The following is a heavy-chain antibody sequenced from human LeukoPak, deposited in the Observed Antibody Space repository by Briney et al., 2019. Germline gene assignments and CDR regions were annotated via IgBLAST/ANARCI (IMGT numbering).Heavy chain of an antibody. D-gene: IGHD3-10*01. CDR2: IYSGGST. V-gene: IGHV3-53*01. J-gene: IGHJ4*02. Sequence: PGGSLRLSCAASGFTVSSNYMSRVRQAPGKGLEWVSVIYSGGSTYYADSVKGRFTISRDNSRNTLYLQMNSLRAEDTAVYYCARDALWFGYFDYWGQGTLVTVSS. CDR1: GFTVSSNY. CDR3: ARDALWFGYFDY.